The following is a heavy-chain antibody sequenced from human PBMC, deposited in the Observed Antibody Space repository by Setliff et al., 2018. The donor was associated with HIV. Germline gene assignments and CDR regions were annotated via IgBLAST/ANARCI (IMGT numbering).Heavy chain of an antibody. V-gene: IGHV3-66*02. CDR1: GFSVSSNY. J-gene: IGHJ4*02. Sequence: GGSLRLSCAASGFSVSSNYMSWVRQAPGKGLEWVSVINRGGNTYYADSVKGRFTISRDNSNNTVYLQMNSLTSEDTAVYSCAKDPRAAVATICDYWGQGTLVTVSS. D-gene: IGHD5-12*01. CDR2: INRGGNT. CDR3: AKDPRAAVATICDY.